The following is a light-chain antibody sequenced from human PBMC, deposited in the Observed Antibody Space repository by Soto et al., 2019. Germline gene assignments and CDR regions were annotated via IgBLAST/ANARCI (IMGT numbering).Light chain of an antibody. CDR2: SNS. Sequence: QSVLTQPPSASGTRGQRVTISCSGSSSNIGSNTVSWYKQLPGTAPKDLIYSNSQWPSGVPDRFSGSKSGTSASLAISGLQSEDEADYYCAAWDDSLNGVVFGGGTKLTVL. J-gene: IGLJ2*01. V-gene: IGLV1-44*01. CDR1: SSNIGSNT. CDR3: AAWDDSLNGVV.